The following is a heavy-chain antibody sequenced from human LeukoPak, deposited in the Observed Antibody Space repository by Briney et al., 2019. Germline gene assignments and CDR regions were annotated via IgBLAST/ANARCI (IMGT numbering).Heavy chain of an antibody. CDR3: ARVYGDSCFDY. V-gene: IGHV4-59*12. D-gene: IGHD4-17*01. J-gene: IGHJ4*02. CDR1: GGSISSYY. CDR2: IYYSGST. Sequence: SETLSLTCTVSGGSISSYYWSWIRQPPGKGLEWIGYIYYSGSTNYNPSLKSRVTISADTSKNQFSLKLSSVTAADTAVYYCARVYGDSCFDYWGQGTLVTVSS.